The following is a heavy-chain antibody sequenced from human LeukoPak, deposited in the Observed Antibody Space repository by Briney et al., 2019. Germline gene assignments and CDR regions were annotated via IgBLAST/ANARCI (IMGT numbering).Heavy chain of an antibody. Sequence: GASVKVSCKASGYTFTSYGISWERQAPGQGLERMGWISAYNGNTNYARKLQGRVTMTTDTSTSTAYMELRSLRSDDTAVYYCARGPSYYDSSGYNDYWGQGTLVTVSS. D-gene: IGHD3-22*01. CDR1: GYTFTSYG. J-gene: IGHJ4*02. CDR2: ISAYNGNT. CDR3: ARGPSYYDSSGYNDY. V-gene: IGHV1-18*01.